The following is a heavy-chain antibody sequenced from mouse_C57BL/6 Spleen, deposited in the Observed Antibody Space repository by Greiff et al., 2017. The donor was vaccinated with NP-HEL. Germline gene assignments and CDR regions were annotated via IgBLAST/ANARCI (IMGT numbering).Heavy chain of an antibody. D-gene: IGHD1-1*01. CDR3: ARYYYGSFYYFDY. J-gene: IGHJ2*01. CDR1: GYTFTSYW. CDR2: IYPGSGST. Sequence: VQLQQPGAELVKPGASVKMSCKASGYTFTSYWITWVKQRPGQGLEWIGDIYPGSGSTNYNEKFKSKATLTVDTSSSTAYMQLSSLTSEDSAVYYCARYYYGSFYYFDYWGQGTTLTVSS. V-gene: IGHV1-55*01.